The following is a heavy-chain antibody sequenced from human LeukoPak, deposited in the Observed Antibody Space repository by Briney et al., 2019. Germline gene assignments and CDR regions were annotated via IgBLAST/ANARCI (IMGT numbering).Heavy chain of an antibody. Sequence: SETLSLTCAVSGGSISSSNWWSWVRQPPGKGLEWIGEIYHSGSTNYNPSLKSRVTISVDTSKNQFSLKLSSVTAADTAVYYCARPTFGSNKRHNWFDPWGQGTLVTVSS. CDR3: ARPTFGSNKRHNWFDP. V-gene: IGHV4-4*02. D-gene: IGHD3-16*01. J-gene: IGHJ5*02. CDR2: IYHSGST. CDR1: GGSISSSNW.